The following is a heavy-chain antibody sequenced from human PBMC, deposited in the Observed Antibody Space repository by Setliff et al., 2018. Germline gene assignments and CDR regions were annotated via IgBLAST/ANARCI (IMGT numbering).Heavy chain of an antibody. CDR1: GGTFSSYG. Sequence: SVKVSCKASGGTFSSYGISWVRQAPGQGLEWMGGTIPVLGTTDYAQKFQGRVTIMTDESTSTAYMELSSLTSEDTAVYYCAREGVHTWSSTGYHYYMDVWGRGTTVTVSS. CDR3: AREGVHTWSSTGYHYYMDV. V-gene: IGHV1-69*05. J-gene: IGHJ6*03. D-gene: IGHD2-21*01. CDR2: TIPVLGTT.